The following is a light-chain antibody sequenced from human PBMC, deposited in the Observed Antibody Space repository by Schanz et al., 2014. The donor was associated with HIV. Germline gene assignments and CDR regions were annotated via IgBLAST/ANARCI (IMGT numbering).Light chain of an antibody. CDR3: TSYAGSNVLGI. CDR2: EVS. V-gene: IGLV2-8*01. Sequence: QSVLTQPPSASGSPGQSVTISCSGTSSDVGGYNFVSWDQHHPGKAPKLIIYEVSQRPSGVPDRFSGSKSGNTASLTVSGLQAEDEADYYCTSYAGSNVLGIFGGGTKLTVL. CDR1: SSDVGGYNF. J-gene: IGLJ2*01.